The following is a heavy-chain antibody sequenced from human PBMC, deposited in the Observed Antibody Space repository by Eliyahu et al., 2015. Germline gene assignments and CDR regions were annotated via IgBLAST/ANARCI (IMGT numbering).Heavy chain of an antibody. CDR3: AHNRLYYYDSSGYYSFDY. Sequence: QITLKESGPTLVXPTQTLTLTXTFSGFSLSXXGVGVGWIRQPPGKALEWLALIYWDDDKRYSPSLKSRLTITKDTSKNQVVLTMTNMDPVDTATYYCAHNRLYYYDSSGYYSFDYWGQGTLVTVSS. CDR1: GFSLSXXGVG. CDR2: IYWDDDK. D-gene: IGHD3-22*01. J-gene: IGHJ4*02. V-gene: IGHV2-5*02.